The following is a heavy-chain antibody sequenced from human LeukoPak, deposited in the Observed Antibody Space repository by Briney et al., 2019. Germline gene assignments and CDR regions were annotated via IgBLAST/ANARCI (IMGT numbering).Heavy chain of an antibody. D-gene: IGHD3-22*01. CDR2: ISSNSRTI. Sequence: GGSLRLSCAASGFTFSRYTMNWVRQAPGKGLEWISYISSNSRTIYYADSVKGRFTVSRDNAKNSLFLQMNSLRAEDTAVYYCARGYDSSGYYWLNYFDSWGQGTLVTVSS. J-gene: IGHJ4*02. CDR3: ARGYDSSGYYWLNYFDS. CDR1: GFTFSRYT. V-gene: IGHV3-48*04.